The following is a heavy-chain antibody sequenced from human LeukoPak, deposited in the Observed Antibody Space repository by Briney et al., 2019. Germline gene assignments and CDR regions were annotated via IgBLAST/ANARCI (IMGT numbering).Heavy chain of an antibody. V-gene: IGHV3-21*01. Sequence: GGSLRLSCAASGFTFSSYSMNWVRQAPGKGLEWVSSISSSSSYIYYAVSVKGRFTISRDNAKNSLYLQMNSLRAEDTAVYYCARERDILTGYLDYWGQGTLVTVSS. CDR1: GFTFSSYS. D-gene: IGHD3-9*01. J-gene: IGHJ4*02. CDR3: ARERDILTGYLDY. CDR2: ISSSSSYI.